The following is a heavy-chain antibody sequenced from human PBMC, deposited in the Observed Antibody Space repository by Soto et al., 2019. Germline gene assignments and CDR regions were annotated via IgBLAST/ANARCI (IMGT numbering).Heavy chain of an antibody. J-gene: IGHJ4*02. Sequence: SETLSLTCAVSGGSIRSNNWWSWVRQPPGKGLEWIGEIFHSGSTHYNPSLKTRVTISVDKSKNQFSLKLISVTAADTAVYYCARLRIYCSGGSCYYYFDYWGQGPLVT. V-gene: IGHV4-4*02. CDR2: IFHSGST. CDR1: GGSIRSNNW. CDR3: ARLRIYCSGGSCYYYFDY. D-gene: IGHD2-15*01.